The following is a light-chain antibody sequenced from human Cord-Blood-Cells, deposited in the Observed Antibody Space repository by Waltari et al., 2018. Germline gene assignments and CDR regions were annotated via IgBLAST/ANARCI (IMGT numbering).Light chain of an antibody. V-gene: IGLV2-14*01. CDR2: DVS. CDR1: SSDVGGYKY. CDR3: SSYTSSSTWV. Sequence: QSALTQPASVSGSPGQSIPISSTGTSSDVGGYKYVSWYQQHPGKAPKLMIYDVSKRPSGVSNRFSGSKSGNTASLTISGLQAEDEADYYCSSYTSSSTWVFGGGTKLTVL. J-gene: IGLJ3*02.